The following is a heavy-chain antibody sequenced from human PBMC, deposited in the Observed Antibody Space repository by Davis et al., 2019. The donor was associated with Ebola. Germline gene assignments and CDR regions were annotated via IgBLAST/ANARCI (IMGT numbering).Heavy chain of an antibody. CDR1: GFTFSGSA. D-gene: IGHD1-26*01. CDR3: TVSYGAFDI. Sequence: GESLTISCAASGFTFSGSAMHWVRQASGKGLEWVGCIRSKANSYATAYAASVKGRFTISSDDSKNTAYLQMNSLKTEDTAVYYCTVSYGAFDIWGQGTMVTVSS. CDR2: IRSKANSYAT. V-gene: IGHV3-73*01. J-gene: IGHJ3*02.